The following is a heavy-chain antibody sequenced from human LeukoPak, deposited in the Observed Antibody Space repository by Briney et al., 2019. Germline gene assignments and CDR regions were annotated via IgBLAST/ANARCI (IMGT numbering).Heavy chain of an antibody. CDR1: GGSISSSSYY. Sequence: SETLSLTCTVSGGSISSSSYYWGWIRQPPGKGLEWIGSIYYSGSTYYNPSLKSRVTISVDTSKNQFSLKLSSVTAADTAVYYCAREGVGRDDYWGQGTLVTVSS. J-gene: IGHJ4*02. CDR2: IYYSGST. CDR3: AREGVGRDDY. D-gene: IGHD1-26*01. V-gene: IGHV4-39*07.